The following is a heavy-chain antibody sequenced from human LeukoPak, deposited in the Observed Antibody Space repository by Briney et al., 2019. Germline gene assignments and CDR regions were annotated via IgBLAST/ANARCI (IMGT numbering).Heavy chain of an antibody. J-gene: IGHJ5*02. CDR1: GYTFTSYG. Sequence: ASVKVSCKASGYTFTSYGISWVRQAPGQGLEWMGWISAYNGNTNYAQKLQGRVTMTTDTSTSTAYMELRSLRSDDTAVYCCARNRGWQQLVRDWFDPWGQGTLVTVSS. V-gene: IGHV1-18*01. CDR2: ISAYNGNT. D-gene: IGHD6-13*01. CDR3: ARNRGWQQLVRDWFDP.